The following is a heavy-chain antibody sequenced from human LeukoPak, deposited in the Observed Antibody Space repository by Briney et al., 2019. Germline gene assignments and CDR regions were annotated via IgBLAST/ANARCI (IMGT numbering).Heavy chain of an antibody. CDR1: GYTFSSYG. J-gene: IGHJ4*02. CDR3: VRGILSDDTLTWR. Sequence: ASAKVSCKTSGYTFSSYGINWVRQAPGQRLEWMGWISTYNGDTHYGQKVQGRVTMTTDTSTNTAYMELRSLTSDDTAVYYCVRGILSDDTLTWRRGQGRLVSVS. CDR2: ISTYNGDT. D-gene: IGHD3-9*01. V-gene: IGHV1-18*01.